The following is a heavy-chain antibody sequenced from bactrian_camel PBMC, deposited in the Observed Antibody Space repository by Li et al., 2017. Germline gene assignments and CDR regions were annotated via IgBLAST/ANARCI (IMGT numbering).Heavy chain of an antibody. Sequence: ESGGGSVQAGGSLRVSCAGTGYTPSAKCVTWFRQKSENEPEGVAAIWTRGGYTYYDSSVKDRFTISEDLNRDTVYLQMNSLKSEDTAMYYCAARSVGWCPLFEHWLGKRAYTPGGYFANWGQGTQVTVS. V-gene: IGHV3S25*01. CDR1: GYTPSAKC. CDR2: IWTRGGYT. CDR3: AARSVGWCPLFEHWLGKRAYTPGGYFAN. J-gene: IGHJ6*01. D-gene: IGHD1*01.